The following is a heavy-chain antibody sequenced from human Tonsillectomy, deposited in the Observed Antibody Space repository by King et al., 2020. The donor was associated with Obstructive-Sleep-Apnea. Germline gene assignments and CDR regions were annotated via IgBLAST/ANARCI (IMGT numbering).Heavy chain of an antibody. V-gene: IGHV3-72*01. CDR1: GFIFSDYY. J-gene: IGHJ5*02. Sequence: EVQLVESGGGLVQPGGSLRLYCAGSGFIFSDYYMGWVRQAPGKGLEWVGRITHKADSYTTEYAASVKGRFTMSRDDSGNSLSLQMNSLKTEDTAVYYCTRESWYLFDPWGQGTLVTVSS. CDR3: TRESWYLFDP. D-gene: IGHD6-13*01. CDR2: ITHKADSYTT.